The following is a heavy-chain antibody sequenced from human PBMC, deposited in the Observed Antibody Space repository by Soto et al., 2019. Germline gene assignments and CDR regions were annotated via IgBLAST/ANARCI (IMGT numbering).Heavy chain of an antibody. J-gene: IGHJ6*03. D-gene: IGHD2-2*01. Sequence: QVQLVQSGAEVKKPGASVKVSCKASGYTFTSYGISSVRQAPGQGLEGMGWISAYNGNTNYAQKLQGRVTTTTDTSRSTVYMELRSLRSEDSAVYYCARGGGYCSSTSCYVGRGLFDYYYYMDVGGKGTTVTVSS. V-gene: IGHV1-18*01. CDR3: ARGGGYCSSTSCYVGRGLFDYYYYMDV. CDR2: ISAYNGNT. CDR1: GYTFTSYG.